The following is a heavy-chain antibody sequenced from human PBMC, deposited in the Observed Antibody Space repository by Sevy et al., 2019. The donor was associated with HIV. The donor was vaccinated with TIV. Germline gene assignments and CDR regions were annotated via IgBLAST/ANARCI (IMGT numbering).Heavy chain of an antibody. CDR3: VKGSDIVVVVAATFAGPDYYYGMDV. Sequence: GGSLRLSCSASGFTFSSYAMHWVRQAPGKGLEYVSAISSNGGSTYYADSVKGRFTISRDNSKNTLYLQMSSLGAEDTAVYYCVKGSDIVVVVAATFAGPDYYYGMDVWGQGTTVTVSS. CDR1: GFTFSSYA. CDR2: ISSNGGST. J-gene: IGHJ6*02. D-gene: IGHD2-15*01. V-gene: IGHV3-64D*06.